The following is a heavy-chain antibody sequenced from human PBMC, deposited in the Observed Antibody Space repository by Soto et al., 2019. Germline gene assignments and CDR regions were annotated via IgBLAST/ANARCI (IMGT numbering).Heavy chain of an antibody. Sequence: ASVKVSYKATGYTFTGYYMHWVRQAHGQGLEWMGWIHPNSGGAKYAQKFQGWVTMTRETSISTAYMEPSRLRSDDTPVYYCVREGHTSIAALPSDADALDIWGQGTMVTVSS. CDR3: VREGHTSIAALPSDADALDI. V-gene: IGHV1-2*04. D-gene: IGHD6-6*01. J-gene: IGHJ3*02. CDR2: IHPNSGGA. CDR1: GYTFTGYY.